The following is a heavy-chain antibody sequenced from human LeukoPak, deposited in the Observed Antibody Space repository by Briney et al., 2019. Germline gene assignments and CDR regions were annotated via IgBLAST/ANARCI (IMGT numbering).Heavy chain of an antibody. CDR2: IKQDGSEK. CDR1: GFTFSSYW. Sequence: GGSLRLSCAAPGFTFSSYWMSWIRQAPGKGLEWVANIKQDGSEKYYVDSVKGRFTISRDNAKNSLYLQMNSLRAEDTAVYYCARTGCCGGPEEDAPAFDIRGQGTMVTVSS. CDR3: ARTGCCGGPEEDAPAFDI. J-gene: IGHJ3*02. V-gene: IGHV3-7*01. D-gene: IGHD2-21*01.